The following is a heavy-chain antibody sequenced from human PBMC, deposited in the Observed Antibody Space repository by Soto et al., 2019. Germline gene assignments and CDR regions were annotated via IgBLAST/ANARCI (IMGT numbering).Heavy chain of an antibody. D-gene: IGHD3-9*01. CDR3: ARDPVLRYFDWLPLCGMDV. CDR2: ISAYNGNT. CDR1: GYTFTSYG. J-gene: IGHJ6*02. V-gene: IGHV1-18*04. Sequence: QVQLVQSGAEVKKPGASVKVSCKASGYTFTSYGISWVRQAPGQGLEWMGWISAYNGNTNYAQKLQGRVTMTTDTSTSTAYMELRSLRSDDTAVYYCARDPVLRYFDWLPLCGMDVWFQGTTVTVSS.